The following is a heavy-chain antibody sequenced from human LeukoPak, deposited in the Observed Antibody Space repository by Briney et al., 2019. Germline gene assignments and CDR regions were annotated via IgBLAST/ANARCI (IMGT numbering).Heavy chain of an antibody. J-gene: IGHJ6*02. CDR3: ARDDGYSYGSAYYHYGMDV. Sequence: GGPLRLSCGASGFPFRTYTMHWVPRAPGKALEWVSSISSSCCYIYYAHSMKGRFTISRDNAKNSLYLQMNSLRAEDTAVYYCARDDGYSYGSAYYHYGMDVWGQGTTVTVSS. CDR2: ISSSCCYI. CDR1: GFPFRTYT. V-gene: IGHV3-21*01. D-gene: IGHD5-18*01.